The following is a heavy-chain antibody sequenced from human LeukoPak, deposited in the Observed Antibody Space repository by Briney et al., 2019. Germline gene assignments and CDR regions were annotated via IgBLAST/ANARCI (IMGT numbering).Heavy chain of an antibody. CDR2: MNHSGSA. CDR1: GGSFSGYY. J-gene: IGHJ5*02. CDR3: ARLRGATVAHNWFDP. D-gene: IGHD6-19*01. Sequence: SETLSLTCAVYGGSFSGYYWTWIRQPPGKGREWIGEMNHSGSANYTPSLKSRVTISLDTSKNQCSLRLSSVTAADTAVYYCARLRGATVAHNWFDPWGQGTLVTVSS. V-gene: IGHV4-34*01.